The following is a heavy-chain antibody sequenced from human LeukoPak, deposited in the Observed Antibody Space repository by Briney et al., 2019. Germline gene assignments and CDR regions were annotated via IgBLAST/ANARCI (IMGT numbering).Heavy chain of an antibody. Sequence: GGSLRLSCAASGFSLTTYEMNWVRQAPGKGLEWVSYISSSGDSIYYADSVKGRFTISRDNAKNSLSLQMNSLRAEDTAIYYCARDRRVGATWSVGAFDIWGQGTTVTVFS. CDR3: ARDRRVGATWSVGAFDI. CDR1: GFSLTTYE. J-gene: IGHJ3*02. D-gene: IGHD1-26*01. CDR2: ISSSGDSI. V-gene: IGHV3-48*03.